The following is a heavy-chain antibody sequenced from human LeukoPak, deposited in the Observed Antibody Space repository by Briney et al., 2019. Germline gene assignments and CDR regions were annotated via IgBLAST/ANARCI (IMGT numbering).Heavy chain of an antibody. CDR3: ARVAYDFWSGYYRGLEDY. V-gene: IGHV3-21*01. Sequence: PGGSLRLSCAASGFTFSSYSMNWVRQAPGKGLEWVSSISSSSSYIYYADSVKGRFTISRDNAKNSLYLQMNSLRAEDTAVYYCARVAYDFWSGYYRGLEDYWGQGTLVTVSS. CDR1: GFTFSSYS. J-gene: IGHJ4*02. D-gene: IGHD3-3*01. CDR2: ISSSSSYI.